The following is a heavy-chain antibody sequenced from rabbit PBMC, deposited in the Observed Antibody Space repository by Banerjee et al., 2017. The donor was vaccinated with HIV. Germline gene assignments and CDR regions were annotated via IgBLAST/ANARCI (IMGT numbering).Heavy chain of an antibody. J-gene: IGHJ4*01. V-gene: IGHV1S45*01. CDR1: GFTLSSYW. CDR3: AREEGSSYLFML. CDR2: IYTGSIGST. D-gene: IGHD8-1*01. Sequence: QEQLEESGGDLVKPEGSLTLTCTASGFTLSSYWMCWVRQAPGKGLEWIACIYTGSIGSTYYASWAKGRFTISKTSSTTVTLQMTSLTAADTATYFCAREEGSSYLFMLWGPGTLVTVS.